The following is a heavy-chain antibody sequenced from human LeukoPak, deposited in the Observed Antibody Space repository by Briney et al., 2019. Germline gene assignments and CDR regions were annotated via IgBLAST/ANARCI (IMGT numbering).Heavy chain of an antibody. Sequence: GGSLRLSCAASGFTFSSYALSWVRQAPGKGLEWVSAVSGSGGSTYYADSVKGRFTISRDNSKNTLYLQMNSLRAEDTAVYYCAKEPSRGTYGKFDYWGRGTLVTVSS. D-gene: IGHD1-14*01. CDR1: GFTFSSYA. V-gene: IGHV3-23*01. J-gene: IGHJ4*02. CDR2: VSGSGGST. CDR3: AKEPSRGTYGKFDY.